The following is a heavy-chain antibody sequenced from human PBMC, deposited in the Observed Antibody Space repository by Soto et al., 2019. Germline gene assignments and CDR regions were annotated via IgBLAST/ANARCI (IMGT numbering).Heavy chain of an antibody. CDR3: AREMRYDFWSGYSNPDDAFDI. CDR2: ISSSSSTI. D-gene: IGHD3-3*01. Sequence: EVQLVESGGGLVQPGGSLRLSCAASGFTFSSYSMNWVRQAPGQGLEGVSYISSSSSTIYYADSVKGRFNISRDNAKNSLYLQMNSLRDEDTAVYYCAREMRYDFWSGYSNPDDAFDIWGQGTMVTVSS. V-gene: IGHV3-48*02. J-gene: IGHJ3*02. CDR1: GFTFSSYS.